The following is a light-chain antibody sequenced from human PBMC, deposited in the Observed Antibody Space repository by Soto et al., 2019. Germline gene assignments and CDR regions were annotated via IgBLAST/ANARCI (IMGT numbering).Light chain of an antibody. V-gene: IGLV2-8*01. Sequence: QSALTQPPSASGSPGQSVTISCTGTSSDVGGYNYVSWYQQHPGKAPKLMIYEVSKRPSGVPDRFSGSKSGNTASLTVSGLQAEDEADYYCSSYAGSGYSVFGTGTKLTVL. J-gene: IGLJ1*01. CDR2: EVS. CDR1: SSDVGGYNY. CDR3: SSYAGSGYSV.